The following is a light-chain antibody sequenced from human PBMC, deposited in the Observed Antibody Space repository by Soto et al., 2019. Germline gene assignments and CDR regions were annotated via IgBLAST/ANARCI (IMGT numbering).Light chain of an antibody. J-gene: IGLJ2*01. Sequence: QSVLTQPPSASGSPGQSVTISCTGTSSDVGGYNYVSWYQQHPGKAPKLMIYEVSKRPSGVPDRFSGSKPGNTASLTVSGLQAEDEADYYCSSYAGSNNFGVFGGGTKLTVL. V-gene: IGLV2-8*01. CDR3: SSYAGSNNFGV. CDR1: SSDVGGYNY. CDR2: EVS.